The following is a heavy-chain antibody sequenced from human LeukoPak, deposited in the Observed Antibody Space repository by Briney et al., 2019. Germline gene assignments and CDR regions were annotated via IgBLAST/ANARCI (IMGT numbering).Heavy chain of an antibody. Sequence: PSETLSLTCTVSGGSISSGSYYWSWIRQPAGKGLEWIGRIYTSGSTNYNPSLKSRVTISVDTSKNQFSLKLSSVTAADTAVYYCAGDVRIADPAYYYYMDVWGKGTTVTVSS. V-gene: IGHV4-61*02. CDR3: AGDVRIADPAYYYYMDV. J-gene: IGHJ6*03. D-gene: IGHD3-10*02. CDR1: GGSISSGSYY. CDR2: IYTSGST.